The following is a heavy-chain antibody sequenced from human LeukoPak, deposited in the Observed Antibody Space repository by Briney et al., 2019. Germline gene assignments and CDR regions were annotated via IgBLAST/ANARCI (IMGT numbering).Heavy chain of an antibody. D-gene: IGHD3-10*01. V-gene: IGHV1-8*02. J-gene: IGHJ4*02. CDR2: MNPNSGNT. CDR3: ARGQMIGEFGPDY. CDR1: GGTFSSYA. Sequence: ASVKVSCKASGGTFSSYAISWVRQATGQGLEWMGWMNPNSGNTGYAQKFQGRVTMTRNTSISTAYMELSSLRSEDTAVYYCARGQMIGEFGPDYWGQGTLVTVSS.